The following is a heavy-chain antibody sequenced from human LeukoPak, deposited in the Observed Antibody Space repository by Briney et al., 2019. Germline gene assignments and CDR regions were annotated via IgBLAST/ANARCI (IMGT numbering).Heavy chain of an antibody. CDR1: GGSFSGYY. D-gene: IGHD3-22*01. J-gene: IGHJ4*02. Sequence: PSETLSLTCAVYGGSFSGYYWSWIRQPPGKGLEWIGEINHSGSTNYNPSLKSRVTISVDTSKNQFSLKLSSVTAADTAVYYCARRYGYYDSSGYYYRPDYFDYWGQGTLVTVSS. CDR3: ARRYGYYDSSGYYYRPDYFDY. CDR2: INHSGST. V-gene: IGHV4-34*01.